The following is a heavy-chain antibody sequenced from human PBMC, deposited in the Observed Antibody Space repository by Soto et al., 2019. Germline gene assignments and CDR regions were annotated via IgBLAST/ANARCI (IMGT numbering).Heavy chain of an antibody. V-gene: IGHV4-34*01. CDR3: ARVETGTFDI. Sequence: QVQLQQWGAGLLKPSETLSLTCAVYGGSFTDYYWSWIRQSPGRGLEWIGEISHSGGSEYTPSLKSRVTISVDTSKKQFSLRLSSVTAADTAVYYCARVETGTFDIWGQGTMVTVSS. J-gene: IGHJ3*02. CDR1: GGSFTDYY. D-gene: IGHD3-3*01. CDR2: ISHSGGS.